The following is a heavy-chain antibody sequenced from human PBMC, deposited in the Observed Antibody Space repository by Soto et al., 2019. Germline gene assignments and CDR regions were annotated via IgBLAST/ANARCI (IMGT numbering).Heavy chain of an antibody. CDR1: GYTFTSYG. D-gene: IGHD3-3*01. V-gene: IGHV1-18*01. Sequence: ASVKVSCKASGYTFTSYGISWVRQAPGQGLEWMGWISAYNGNTNYAQKLQGRVTMTTDTSTSTAYMELRSLRSDDTAVYYCARDGIKDFWSGYYNYFDDWGQGTRVTVSS. CDR3: ARDGIKDFWSGYYNYFDD. J-gene: IGHJ4*02. CDR2: ISAYNGNT.